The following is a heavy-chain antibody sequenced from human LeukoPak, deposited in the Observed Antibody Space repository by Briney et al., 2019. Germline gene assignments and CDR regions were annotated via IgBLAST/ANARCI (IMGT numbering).Heavy chain of an antibody. Sequence: PGGSLRLSCAASGFTFSSYGMHWVRQAPGKGLEWVAVIWYDGSNKYYADSVKGRFTISRDNSKNTLYLQMNSLRAEDTAVYYCARDREGERVDYWGQGTLVTVSS. D-gene: IGHD3-16*01. J-gene: IGHJ4*02. CDR3: ARDREGERVDY. V-gene: IGHV3-33*01. CDR2: IWYDGSNK. CDR1: GFTFSSYG.